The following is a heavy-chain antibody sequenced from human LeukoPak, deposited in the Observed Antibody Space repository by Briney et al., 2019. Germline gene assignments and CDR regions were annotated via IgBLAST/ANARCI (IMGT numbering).Heavy chain of an antibody. CDR1: GFTFSSYS. D-gene: IGHD5-12*01. CDR3: ARDVEPWGGGYESDY. J-gene: IGHJ4*02. V-gene: IGHV3-21*01. Sequence: GGSLRLSCAASGFTFSSYSMNWVRQAPGKGLEWVSSISSSSSYIYYADSVKGRFTISRDNAKNSLYLQMNSLRAEDTAVYYCARDVEPWGGGYESDYWGQGTLVTVSS. CDR2: ISSSSSYI.